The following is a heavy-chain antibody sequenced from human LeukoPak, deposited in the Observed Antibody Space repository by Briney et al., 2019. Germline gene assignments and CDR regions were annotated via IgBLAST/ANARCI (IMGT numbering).Heavy chain of an antibody. CDR1: GGSISSSSYY. D-gene: IGHD2-15*01. CDR3: ARVRCSGGSCPYYYYYYYMDV. J-gene: IGHJ6*03. CDR2: IHYSGST. V-gene: IGHV4-39*07. Sequence: ASETLSLTCTVSGGSISSSSYYWAWIRQPPGKGLEWIGSIHYSGSTYYNPSLQSRVTISIDTSKNQFSLKLRFMTAADTAVYYCARVRCSGGSCPYYYYYYYMDVWGKGTTVTVSS.